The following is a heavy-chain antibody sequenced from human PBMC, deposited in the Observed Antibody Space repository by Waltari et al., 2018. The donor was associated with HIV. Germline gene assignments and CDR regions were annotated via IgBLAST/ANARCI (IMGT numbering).Heavy chain of an antibody. CDR2: ISAYDGNK. D-gene: IGHD2-8*01. V-gene: IGHV1-18*01. Sequence: QVQLVQSGPEMKNLGASVKISCRASGFPFTNYVFSWVRRAPGQGLEWLGWISAYDGNKDFARRFKDRVILTTDTSTTTAYLEVRSLRSDDTAMYYCVRGGGTWLYDMYYYQGMDVWGQGTTVTVSS. CDR1: GFPFTNYV. J-gene: IGHJ6*02. CDR3: VRGGGTWLYDMYYYQGMDV.